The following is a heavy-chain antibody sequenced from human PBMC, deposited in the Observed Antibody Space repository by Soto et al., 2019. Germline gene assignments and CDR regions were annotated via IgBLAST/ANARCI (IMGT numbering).Heavy chain of an antibody. Sequence: SETLSLTCAVYGGSFSGYYWSWIRQPPGKGLEWIGEINHSGSTKYNPSLKSRVTISVDTSKNQFSLKLSSVTAADTAVYYCARTSLFVNYDVLTGYSIGYMDVWGKGTTVTVSS. D-gene: IGHD3-9*01. CDR2: INHSGST. CDR1: GGSFSGYY. J-gene: IGHJ6*03. CDR3: ARTSLFVNYDVLTGYSIGYMDV. V-gene: IGHV4-34*01.